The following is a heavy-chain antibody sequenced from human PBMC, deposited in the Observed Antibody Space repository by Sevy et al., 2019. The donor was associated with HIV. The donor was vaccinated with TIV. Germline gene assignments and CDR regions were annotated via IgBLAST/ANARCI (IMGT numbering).Heavy chain of an antibody. D-gene: IGHD3-3*01. CDR2: IRYDGSNK. J-gene: IGHJ4*02. CDR3: AGNPDYDFWSGYYLRINPFDY. V-gene: IGHV3-30*02. CDR1: GFTFSSYG. Sequence: GGSLRLSCAASGFTFSSYGMHWVRQAPGKGLEWVAFIRYDGSNKYYAYSVKGRFTISRDNSKNTLYLQMNSLRAEDTAVYYCAGNPDYDFWSGYYLRINPFDYWGQGTLVTVSS.